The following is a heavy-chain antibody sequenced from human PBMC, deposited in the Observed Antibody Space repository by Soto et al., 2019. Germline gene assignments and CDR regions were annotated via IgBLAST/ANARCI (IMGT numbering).Heavy chain of an antibody. Sequence: SETLSLTCTVSGGSISSYYWSWIRKPPGKGLEWIGYIYYSGSTNYNPSLKSRVTISVDTSKNQFSLKLSSVTAADTAVYYCAREANGSGSPDGGDAFDIWGQGTMVTVSS. CDR2: IYYSGST. D-gene: IGHD3-10*01. J-gene: IGHJ3*02. V-gene: IGHV4-59*01. CDR3: AREANGSGSPDGGDAFDI. CDR1: GGSISSYY.